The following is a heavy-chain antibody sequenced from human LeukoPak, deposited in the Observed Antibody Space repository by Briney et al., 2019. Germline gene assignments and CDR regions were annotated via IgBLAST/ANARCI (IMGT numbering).Heavy chain of an antibody. V-gene: IGHV4-59*01. CDR2: ISYSGST. CDR3: AREGTAGTNLNWFDP. D-gene: IGHD1-1*01. J-gene: IGHJ5*02. Sequence: NPSETLSLTCTVSGGSISSYYWSWIRQPPGKGLEWIGYISYSGSTNSNPSLKSRVTISVDTSKNQFSLKLSSVTAADTAVYYCAREGTAGTNLNWFDPWGQGTLVTVSS. CDR1: GGSISSYY.